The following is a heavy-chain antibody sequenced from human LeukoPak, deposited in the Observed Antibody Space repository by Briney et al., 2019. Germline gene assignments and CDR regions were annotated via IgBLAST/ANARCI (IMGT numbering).Heavy chain of an antibody. CDR3: ARVYYASWSGQPLSQHWLDP. Sequence: GGSLRLSCAASGFTFSSYWMTWVRQAPGKGLEWVAHIKQDGSEKYYVDSVKGRFTISRDNAKNSLYLQMNGLRVEDTAVYYCARVYYASWSGQPLSQHWLDPWGQGTLVTVSS. D-gene: IGHD3-3*01. V-gene: IGHV3-7*04. CDR2: IKQDGSEK. CDR1: GFTFSSYW. J-gene: IGHJ5*02.